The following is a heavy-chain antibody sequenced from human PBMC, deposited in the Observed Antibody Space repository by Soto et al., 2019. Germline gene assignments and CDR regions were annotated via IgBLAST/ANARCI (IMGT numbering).Heavy chain of an antibody. CDR2: ISFDGSNK. Sequence: RSLRLACAAAVFTFRSYGMHWVRQAPGKWLEWVAVISFDGSNKYHADSVKGRFTISRDNYKNTLYLQMNSLRPEDTAVYYCAKRIETSSSYGADYFDYWGQGTLVTVSS. CDR3: AKRIETSSSYGADYFDY. J-gene: IGHJ4*02. V-gene: IGHV3-30*18. CDR1: VFTFRSYG. D-gene: IGHD6-6*01.